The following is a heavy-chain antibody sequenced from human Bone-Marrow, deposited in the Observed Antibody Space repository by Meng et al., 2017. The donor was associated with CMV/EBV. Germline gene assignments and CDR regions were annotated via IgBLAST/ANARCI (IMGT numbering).Heavy chain of an antibody. CDR3: YTYDFWSGYSFGNYYYGMDV. D-gene: IGHD3-3*01. J-gene: IGHJ6*02. CDR1: GFTFSSYS. V-gene: IGHV3-21*01. Sequence: GESLKISCAASGFTFSSYSMNWVRQAPGKGLEWVSSISSSSSYIYYADSVKGRFTISRDNAKNSLYLQMNSLRAEDTAVYYCYTYDFWSGYSFGNYYYGMDVWGQGTTVTVSS. CDR2: ISSSSSYI.